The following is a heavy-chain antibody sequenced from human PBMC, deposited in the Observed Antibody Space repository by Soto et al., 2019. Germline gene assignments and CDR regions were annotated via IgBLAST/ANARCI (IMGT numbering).Heavy chain of an antibody. J-gene: IGHJ6*03. CDR1: GWSFSGYY. D-gene: IGHD3-10*01. Sequence: PSETLSLTCAFYGWSFSGYYWSWIRQPPGKGLEWIGEINHSGSTNYNPSLKSRVTISVDTSKNQFSLKLSSVTAADTAVYYCARGGYYGSGSMDVWGKGTTVTVSS. V-gene: IGHV4-34*01. CDR2: INHSGST. CDR3: ARGGYYGSGSMDV.